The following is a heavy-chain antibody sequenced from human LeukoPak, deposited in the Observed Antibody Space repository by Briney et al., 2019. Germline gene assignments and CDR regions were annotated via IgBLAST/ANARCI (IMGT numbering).Heavy chain of an antibody. CDR3: ARRGRGSGYFYDFDY. CDR2: IYTSGST. D-gene: IGHD3-22*01. J-gene: IGHJ4*02. Sequence: SETLSLTCTVSGGSISSYYWSWIRQPPGKGLEWIGYIYTSGSTNYNPSLKSRVTISVDTSKNQFSLKLSSVTAADPAVHYCARRGRGSGYFYDFDYWGQGTLVTGPS. CDR1: GGSISSYY. V-gene: IGHV4-4*09.